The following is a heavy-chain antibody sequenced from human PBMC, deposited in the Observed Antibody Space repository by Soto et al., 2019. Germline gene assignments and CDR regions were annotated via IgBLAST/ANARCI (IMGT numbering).Heavy chain of an antibody. V-gene: IGHV3-23*01. CDR1: GFTFSSYA. CDR3: AKQQYQLLWSDWFDP. CDR2: ISGSGGST. D-gene: IGHD2-2*01. Sequence: GGSLRLSCAASGFTFSSYAMSWVRQAPGKGLEWVSAISGSGGSTYYADSVKGRFTISRDNSKNTLYLQMNSLRAEDTAVYYCAKQQYQLLWSDWFDPWGQGTLVTVSS. J-gene: IGHJ5*02.